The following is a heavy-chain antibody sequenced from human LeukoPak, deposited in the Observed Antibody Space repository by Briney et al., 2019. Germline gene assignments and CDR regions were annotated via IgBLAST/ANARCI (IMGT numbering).Heavy chain of an antibody. Sequence: ASVKVSCKASGYTFTSYGISWVRQAPGQGLEWMGWISAYNGNTNYAQKLQGRVTMTTDTSTSTAYMELRSLRSDDTAVYYCAKDVLRFLEWPYYFDYWGQGTLVTVSS. V-gene: IGHV1-18*01. CDR1: GYTFTSYG. D-gene: IGHD3-3*01. CDR3: AKDVLRFLEWPYYFDY. CDR2: ISAYNGNT. J-gene: IGHJ4*02.